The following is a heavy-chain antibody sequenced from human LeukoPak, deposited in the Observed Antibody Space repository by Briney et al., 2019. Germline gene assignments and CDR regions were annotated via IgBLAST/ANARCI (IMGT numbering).Heavy chain of an antibody. D-gene: IGHD2-8*02. Sequence: GGSLRLSCAASGFTFTTYAMSWVRQPPGKGLEWVSSIFPSGGEIHYADSVRGRFTISRDNSKSTLSLQMNSLRAEDTAIYYCATYRQVLLPFESWGQGTLVTVSS. J-gene: IGHJ4*02. CDR2: IFPSGGEI. CDR1: GFTFTTYA. CDR3: ATYRQVLLPFES. V-gene: IGHV3-23*01.